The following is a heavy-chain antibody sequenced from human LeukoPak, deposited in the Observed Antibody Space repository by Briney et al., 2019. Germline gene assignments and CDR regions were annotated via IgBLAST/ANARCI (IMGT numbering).Heavy chain of an antibody. V-gene: IGHV3-11*04. D-gene: IGHD3-10*02. CDR2: SSTRGSIT. J-gene: IGHJ4*02. CDR3: ARDFSDVRGNIFDS. CDR1: GFTFSDYY. Sequence: GGSLRLSCAASGFTFSDYYMSWIRQAPGKGLQWLAYSSTRGSITYYADSVKGRFTISMDKAKNSVYLQMNSLRAEDTAVYYCARDFSDVRGNIFDSWGQGTLVTVSS.